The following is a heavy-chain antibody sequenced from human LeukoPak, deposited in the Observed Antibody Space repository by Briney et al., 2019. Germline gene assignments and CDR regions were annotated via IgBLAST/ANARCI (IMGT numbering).Heavy chain of an antibody. J-gene: IGHJ4*02. CDR1: GGSFSGYY. Sequence: SETLSLTCAVYGGSFSGYYWSWIRQPPGKGLEWIGEINHSGSTYYNPSLKSRVTISVDTSKNQFSLKLSSVTAADTAVYYCARHEPFQFHFDYWGQGTLVTVSS. D-gene: IGHD5-24*01. V-gene: IGHV4-34*01. CDR2: INHSGST. CDR3: ARHEPFQFHFDY.